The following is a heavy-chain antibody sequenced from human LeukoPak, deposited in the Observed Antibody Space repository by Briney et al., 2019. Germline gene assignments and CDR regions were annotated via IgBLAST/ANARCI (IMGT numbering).Heavy chain of an antibody. CDR3: AKDGEYCSGGSCSFFDY. CDR1: GFTFSSYS. D-gene: IGHD2-15*01. J-gene: IGHJ4*02. CDR2: ISTSSIYI. Sequence: GGSLRLSCAASGFTFSSYSMNWVRQAPGKGLEWVASISTSSIYIYYADSVKGRFIISRDNAKKSLYLQMNSLRAEDTAVYHCAKDGEYCSGGSCSFFDYWGQGTLVTVSS. V-gene: IGHV3-21*01.